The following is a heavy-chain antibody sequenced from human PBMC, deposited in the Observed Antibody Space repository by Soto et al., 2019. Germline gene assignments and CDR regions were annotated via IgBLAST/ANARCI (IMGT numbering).Heavy chain of an antibody. CDR2: MYNSEST. D-gene: IGHD3-22*01. Sequence: SETLSLTCSVSDGSVNSGPYYWTWIRQPPGKGLEWIGCMYNSESTNYNPSLRSRVTISVDTSKNQFSLKLSSVTAADTAVYYCARSEGDYYDSSGYYIHAYWGQGTLVTVSS. CDR3: ARSEGDYYDSSGYYIHAY. J-gene: IGHJ4*02. CDR1: DGSVNSGPYY. V-gene: IGHV4-61*01.